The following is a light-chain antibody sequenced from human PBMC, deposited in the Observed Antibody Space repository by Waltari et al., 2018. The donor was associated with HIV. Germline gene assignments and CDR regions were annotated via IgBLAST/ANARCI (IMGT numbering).Light chain of an antibody. Sequence: IVLPPSPDTLSLYPGKIATLSCRASQTVISNYLAWYQQKPGQAPRLLVYGASSRAAGIADRFSGSGSGTDFTLIISRVEPEDSAVFYCQQYGDSPFTFGPGTKVEIK. V-gene: IGKV3-20*01. J-gene: IGKJ3*01. CDR1: QTVISNY. CDR3: QQYGDSPFT. CDR2: GAS.